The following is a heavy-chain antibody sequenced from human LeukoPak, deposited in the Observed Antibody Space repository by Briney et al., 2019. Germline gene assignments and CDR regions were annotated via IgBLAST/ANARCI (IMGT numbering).Heavy chain of an antibody. D-gene: IGHD3-9*01. V-gene: IGHV4-38-2*02. CDR1: GYSISSGYY. Sequence: KPSETLSLTCTVSGYSISSGYYWGWIRQPPGKGLEWIGSIYHSGSTYYNPSLKSRVTISVDTSKNQFSLKLSSVTAADTAVYYCARVGSPHLRYPAGFNWFDPWGQGTLVTVSS. CDR2: IYHSGST. J-gene: IGHJ5*02. CDR3: ARVGSPHLRYPAGFNWFDP.